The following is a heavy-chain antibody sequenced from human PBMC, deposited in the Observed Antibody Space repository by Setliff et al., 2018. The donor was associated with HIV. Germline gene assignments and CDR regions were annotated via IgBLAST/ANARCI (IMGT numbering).Heavy chain of an antibody. V-gene: IGHV3-48*01. D-gene: IGHD3-22*01. Sequence: ELTFSNYAMTWVRQAPGKGLEWVSYISSTSITIYYADSVKGRFTISRDNSKNTLYLQMKSLRAEDTAVYYCAKLSHSHDSNGFTVDYWGRGTLVTVSS. CDR1: ELTFSNYA. J-gene: IGHJ4*02. CDR3: AKLSHSHDSNGFTVDY. CDR2: ISSTSITI.